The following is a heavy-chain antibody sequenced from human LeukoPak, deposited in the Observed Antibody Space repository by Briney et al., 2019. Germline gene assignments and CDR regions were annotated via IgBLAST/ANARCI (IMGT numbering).Heavy chain of an antibody. V-gene: IGHV4-34*01. CDR1: GGSFSGYY. J-gene: IGHJ4*02. D-gene: IGHD2-2*01. CDR3: ATGPVPGYFDY. CDR2: INHSGST. Sequence: PSETLSLTCAVYGGSFSGYYWSWIRQPPGKGLEWIGEINHSGSTNYNPSLKSRVTISVDTSKNQFSLKLSSVTAADTAVYYCATGPVPGYFDYWGQGTLVTVSS.